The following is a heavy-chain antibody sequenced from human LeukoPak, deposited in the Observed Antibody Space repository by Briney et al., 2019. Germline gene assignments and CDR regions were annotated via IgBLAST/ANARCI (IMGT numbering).Heavy chain of an antibody. CDR2: INHSGST. D-gene: IGHD3-3*01. J-gene: IGHJ3*02. CDR1: GGSFSGYY. V-gene: IGHV4-34*01. Sequence: SETLSLTCAVYGGSFSGYYWSWIRQPPGKGLEWIGEINHSGSTNYNPSLKSRVTISVDTSKNQFSLKLSSVTAADTAVYYCARDLQGVGVFDIWGQGTMVTVSS. CDR3: ARDLQGVGVFDI.